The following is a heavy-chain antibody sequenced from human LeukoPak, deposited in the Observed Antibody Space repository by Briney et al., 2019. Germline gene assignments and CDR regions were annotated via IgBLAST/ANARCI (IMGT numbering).Heavy chain of an antibody. V-gene: IGHV3-30-3*01. CDR3: ATDSSSWYYFDY. D-gene: IGHD6-13*01. J-gene: IGHJ4*02. CDR2: ISYDGSNK. Sequence: PGGSLRLSCAVSGFTFSSYAMHWVRQAPGKRLEWVAVISYDGSNKYYADSVKGRFTISRDNSKNTLYLQMNSLRAEDTAVYYCATDSSSWYYFDYWGQGTLVTVSS. CDR1: GFTFSSYA.